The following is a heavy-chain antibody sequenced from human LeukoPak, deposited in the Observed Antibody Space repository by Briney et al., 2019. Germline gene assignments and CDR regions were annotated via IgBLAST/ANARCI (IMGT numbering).Heavy chain of an antibody. V-gene: IGHV3-11*01. CDR1: GLTFSDYY. D-gene: IGHD2-21*02. CDR3: ARETHIVVVTEGHWFDP. CDR2: IRSNGSPI. J-gene: IGHJ5*02. Sequence: GGSLRLSCAASGLTFSDYYMDWIRQAPGKGLEWVSYIRSNGSPIYYADSVKGRFTISRDNAKNSLYLQMNSLRAEDTAVYYCARETHIVVVTEGHWFDPWGQGTLVTVSS.